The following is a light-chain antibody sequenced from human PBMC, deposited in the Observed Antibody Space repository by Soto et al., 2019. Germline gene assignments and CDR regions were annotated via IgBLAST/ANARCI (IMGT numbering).Light chain of an antibody. CDR2: DAS. CDR3: QQRCNWPPS. V-gene: IGKV3-11*01. Sequence: EIVLTHSPATLSLYPGERATLSCRASQSVSSYLAWYQQKPGQAPRLLIYDASNRATGIPARFSGSGSGTDFTLTISSLEPEDFAVYYCQQRCNWPPSFGQGTRLEIK. J-gene: IGKJ5*01. CDR1: QSVSSY.